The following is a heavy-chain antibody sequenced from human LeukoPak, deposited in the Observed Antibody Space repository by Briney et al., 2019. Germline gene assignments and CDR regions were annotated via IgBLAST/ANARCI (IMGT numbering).Heavy chain of an antibody. V-gene: IGHV4-30-2*01. Sequence: PSETLSLTCTVSGGSISSGGYSWSWIRQPPGKGLEWIGYIYHSGSTYYNPSLKSRATISVDRSKNQFSLKLSSVTAADTAVYYCARESGCSGYDYFDYWGQGTLVTVSS. J-gene: IGHJ4*02. CDR1: GGSISSGGYS. D-gene: IGHD5-12*01. CDR3: ARESGCSGYDYFDY. CDR2: IYHSGST.